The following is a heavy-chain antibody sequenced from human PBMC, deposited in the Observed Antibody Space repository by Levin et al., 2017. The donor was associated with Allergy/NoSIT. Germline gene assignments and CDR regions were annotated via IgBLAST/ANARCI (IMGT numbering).Heavy chain of an antibody. CDR1: GYIFTSYA. J-gene: IGHJ5*02. CDR2: INTNTGNP. V-gene: IGHV7-4-1*02. CDR3: ARDRPFLGATRVVRIAVAGPHPTNWFDP. D-gene: IGHD6-19*01. Sequence: ASVKVSCKASGYIFTSYAMNWVRQAPGQGLEWMGWINTNTGNPTYAQGFTGRFVFSLDTSVSTAYLQISSLKAEDTAVYYCARDRPFLGATRVVRIAVAGPHPTNWFDPWGPGTLVTVSS.